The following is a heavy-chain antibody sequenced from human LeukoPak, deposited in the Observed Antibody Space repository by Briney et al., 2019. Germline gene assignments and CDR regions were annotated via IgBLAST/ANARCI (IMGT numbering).Heavy chain of an antibody. V-gene: IGHV3-48*03. CDR2: ISSSDNTM. D-gene: IGHD4-17*01. J-gene: IGHJ4*02. Sequence: GGSLRLSCAASGFTFSSYEMNWVRQAPGKGLEWVSYISSSDNTMYYADSVKGRLTISRDNAKNSLYLQMNSLRAEDTAVYYCARLLDYAGDYWGQGTLVTVSS. CDR1: GFTFSSYE. CDR3: ARLLDYAGDY.